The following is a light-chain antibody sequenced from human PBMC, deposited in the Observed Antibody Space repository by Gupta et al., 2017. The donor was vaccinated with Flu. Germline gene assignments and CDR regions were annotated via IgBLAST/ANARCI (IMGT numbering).Light chain of an antibody. CDR3: QQRSNWPPFT. V-gene: IGKV3-11*01. J-gene: IGKJ3*01. CDR1: QSVSSY. Sequence: EIVLTQSPATLSLPPGERAPLSCRASQSVSSYLAWYQQKPGQAPRLLIYDASNRATGIPARFSGSGSGTDFTLTISSLEPEDFAVYYCQQRSNWPPFTFGPGTKVDIK. CDR2: DAS.